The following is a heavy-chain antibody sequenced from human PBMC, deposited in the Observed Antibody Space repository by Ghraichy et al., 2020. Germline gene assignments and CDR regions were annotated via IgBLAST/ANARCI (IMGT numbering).Heavy chain of an antibody. CDR3: ARDRSPYYDILTGYFVGLNAFDI. Sequence: ASVKVSCKASGYTFTSYAMHWVRQAPGQRLEWMGWINAGNGNTKYSQKFQGRVTITRDTSASTAYMELSSLRSEDTAVYYCARDRSPYYDILTGYFVGLNAFDIWGQGTMVTVSS. D-gene: IGHD3-9*01. V-gene: IGHV1-3*01. J-gene: IGHJ3*02. CDR1: GYTFTSYA. CDR2: INAGNGNT.